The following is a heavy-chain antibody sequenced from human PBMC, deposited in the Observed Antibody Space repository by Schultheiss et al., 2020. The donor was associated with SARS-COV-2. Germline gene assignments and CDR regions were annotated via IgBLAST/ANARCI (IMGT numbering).Heavy chain of an antibody. J-gene: IGHJ4*02. CDR2: MDTDGSTK. CDR3: ARDSSYSGSYFDY. D-gene: IGHD1-26*01. V-gene: IGHV3-74*01. CDR1: GFTFSNFW. Sequence: GGSLRLSCAASGFTFSNFWMHWVRQVPGKGLIWVSRMDTDGSTKDYADSVKGRFTISRDNAKNTLYLQMNSLRADDTAVYYCARDSSYSGSYFDYWGQGTLVTVSS.